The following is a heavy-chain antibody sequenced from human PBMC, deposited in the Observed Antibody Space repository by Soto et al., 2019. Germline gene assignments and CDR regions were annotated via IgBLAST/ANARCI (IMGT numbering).Heavy chain of an antibody. D-gene: IGHD2-21*01. Sequence: GASVKVSCKVSGYTLTELSMHWVRQAPGKGLEWMGGFDPEDGETIYAQKFQGRVTMTEDTSTNTAYMELSSLRSDDTAVYYCAIEGYDCDGDWFYFWSRGTLVTVSS. CDR2: FDPEDGET. V-gene: IGHV1-24*01. J-gene: IGHJ1*01. CDR1: GYTLTELS. CDR3: AIEGYDCDGDWFYF.